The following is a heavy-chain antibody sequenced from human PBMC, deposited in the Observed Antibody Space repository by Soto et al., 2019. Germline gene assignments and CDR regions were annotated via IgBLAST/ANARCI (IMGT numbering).Heavy chain of an antibody. CDR2: INDRGSI. J-gene: IGHJ2*01. D-gene: IGHD3-9*01. V-gene: IGHV4-34*01. CDR1: GGSFSGYY. CDR3: AREIHDILAGPPWVWYFDL. Sequence: QVQLQQWGAGPLRPLETLSLTCGVSGGSFSGYYWAWIRQSPGKGLEWIGEINDRGSINYNPSLKSRVSISVDSTRNHYSLILRSVTAADTAVYYCAREIHDILAGPPWVWYFDLWGRGTLVTVSS.